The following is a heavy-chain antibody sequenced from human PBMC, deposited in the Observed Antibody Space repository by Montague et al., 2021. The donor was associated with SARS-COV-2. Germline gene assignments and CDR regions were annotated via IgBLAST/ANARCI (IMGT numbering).Heavy chain of an antibody. CDR3: ARATAGSAAIFLGFPRPLGAFDI. V-gene: IGHV4-31*03. D-gene: IGHD2-2*01. CDR1: GGSISSGGYY. J-gene: IGHJ3*02. Sequence: TLSLTCTVSGGSISSGGYYWGWIRQHPGKGLEWIGYIYYSGSTXYKPSLKSRVTISVDTSKNQFSLKLSSVTAADTAVYYCARATAGSAAIFLGFPRPLGAFDIWGQGTMVTVSS. CDR2: IYYSGST.